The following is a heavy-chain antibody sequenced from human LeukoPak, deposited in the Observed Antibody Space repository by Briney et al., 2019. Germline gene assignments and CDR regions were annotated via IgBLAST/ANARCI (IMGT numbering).Heavy chain of an antibody. CDR1: GGSISSYY. CDR3: ARGDIGRTDYGMDV. J-gene: IGHJ6*02. CDR2: IYTTGIT. V-gene: IGHV4-4*07. D-gene: IGHD1-1*01. Sequence: KASETLSLTCTVSGGSISSYYWSWIRQPAGKGLEWIGRIYTTGITNYNPSLKGRVTMSVDTSKNQFSLRLSSVTAADTAVYYCARGDIGRTDYGMDVWGQGTTVTVSS.